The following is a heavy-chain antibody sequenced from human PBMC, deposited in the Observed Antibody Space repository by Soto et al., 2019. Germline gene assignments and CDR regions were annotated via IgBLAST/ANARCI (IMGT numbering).Heavy chain of an antibody. J-gene: IGHJ4*02. CDR3: ATDPSLAGAMNYFDY. Sequence: ASVKVSCKVSGYTLTELSMHWVRQAPGKGLEWMGGFDPEDGETIYAQKFQGRVTMTEDTSTDTAYMELSSLRSEDTAVYYCATDPSLAGAMNYFDYWGQGTLVTLSS. CDR2: FDPEDGET. CDR1: GYTLTELS. V-gene: IGHV1-24*01. D-gene: IGHD1-1*01.